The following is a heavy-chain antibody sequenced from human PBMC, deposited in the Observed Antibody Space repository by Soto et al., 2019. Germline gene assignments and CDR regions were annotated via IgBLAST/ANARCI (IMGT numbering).Heavy chain of an antibody. J-gene: IGHJ6*02. CDR1: GGTSSSYA. D-gene: IGHD3-9*01. V-gene: IGHV1-69*13. Sequence: SVKVSCKASGGTSSSYAISWVRQAPGQGLEWMGGIIPVFGTANYAQKFQGRVTITADESTSIVYMDVTSLKSEDTAVYYCARGDATKIVVTTYYAMDVWGQGTTVTVSS. CDR2: IIPVFGTA. CDR3: ARGDATKIVVTTYYAMDV.